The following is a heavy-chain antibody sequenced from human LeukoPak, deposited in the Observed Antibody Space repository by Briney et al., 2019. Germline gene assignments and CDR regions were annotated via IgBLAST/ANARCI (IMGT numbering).Heavy chain of an antibody. CDR2: ISGSGGST. J-gene: IGHJ4*02. D-gene: IGHD2-2*01. Sequence: GGSLRVSCAASGFAFSSYAMSWVRQAPGKRLEWVSAISGSGGSTYYADSVKGRYTISRDNSKNTLYLQMNSLRAEDTAVYYCAKCTVVPAAYLYYFDYWGQGTLVTVSS. V-gene: IGHV3-23*01. CDR3: AKCTVVPAAYLYYFDY. CDR1: GFAFSSYA.